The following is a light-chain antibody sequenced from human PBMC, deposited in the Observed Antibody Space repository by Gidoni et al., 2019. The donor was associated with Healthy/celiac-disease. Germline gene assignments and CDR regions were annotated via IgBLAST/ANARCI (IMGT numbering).Light chain of an antibody. J-gene: IGKJ4*01. CDR2: GAS. Sequence: EIVLTQSPGTLSLSPGERGTLSCRASQSVSSSYLAWYQQKPGQAPRLLIYGASSRATGIPDRFSGSGSGTDFTLTISRLEPEDFAVYYCQQYGSSPLTFGGXTKVEIK. CDR3: QQYGSSPLT. CDR1: QSVSSSY. V-gene: IGKV3-20*01.